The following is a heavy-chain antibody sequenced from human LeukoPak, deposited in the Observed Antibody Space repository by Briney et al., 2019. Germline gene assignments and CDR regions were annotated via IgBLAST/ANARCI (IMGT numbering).Heavy chain of an antibody. CDR1: GCTFSSYS. CDR2: ISSSSSYI. D-gene: IGHD4-17*01. CDR3: ARPYGDYLYYFDY. J-gene: IGHJ4*02. V-gene: IGHV3-21*01. Sequence: GGSLRLSCAASGCTFSSYSMNWVRQAPGKGLEWVSSISSSSSYIYYADSVKGRFTISRDNAKNSLYLQMNSLRAEDTAVYYCARPYGDYLYYFDYWGQGTLVTVSS.